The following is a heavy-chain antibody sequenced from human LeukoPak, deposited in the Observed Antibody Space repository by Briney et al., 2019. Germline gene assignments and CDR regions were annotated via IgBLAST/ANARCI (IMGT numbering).Heavy chain of an antibody. CDR3: ASNSYYYDSSGSDAFDI. J-gene: IGHJ3*02. Sequence: ASVKVSCKASGYTFTTYYMHWVRQAPGQGLEWMGIINPSGSSTSYAQNFQGRVTMTRDTSTSTVYMELSSLRSDDTAVYYCASNSYYYDSSGSDAFDIWGQGTMVTVTS. CDR2: INPSGSST. V-gene: IGHV1-46*01. D-gene: IGHD3-22*01. CDR1: GYTFTTYY.